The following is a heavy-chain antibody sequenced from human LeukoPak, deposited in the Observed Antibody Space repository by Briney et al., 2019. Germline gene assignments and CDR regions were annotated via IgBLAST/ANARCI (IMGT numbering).Heavy chain of an antibody. D-gene: IGHD6-19*01. CDR1: GFTFSSST. Sequence: GGSLKLSCAASGFTFSSSTMNWVRQGPGKGLEWVSSISSSSTYIYYADSVKGRFTISRDNSKNTLYLQMNSLRVEDTAVYYCAKVGYNSGWYGYFDFWGQGTLVTVSS. J-gene: IGHJ4*02. CDR2: ISSSSTYI. V-gene: IGHV3-21*04. CDR3: AKVGYNSGWYGYFDF.